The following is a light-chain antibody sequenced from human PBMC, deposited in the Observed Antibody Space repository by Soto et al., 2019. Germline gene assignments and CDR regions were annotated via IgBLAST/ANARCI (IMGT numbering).Light chain of an antibody. Sequence: AVQMTQTTQSVAASVGERVTIVCRASQDIRTDLGWSQQKPGKVPNLLIFGAYNLQAGVPVRFSASGSGTNFTLTISNLQPEDFASYYCLQAYTHPWRFGQVSKL. CDR1: QDIRTD. CDR3: LQAYTHPWR. CDR2: GAY. J-gene: IGKJ2*01. V-gene: IGKV1-6*01.